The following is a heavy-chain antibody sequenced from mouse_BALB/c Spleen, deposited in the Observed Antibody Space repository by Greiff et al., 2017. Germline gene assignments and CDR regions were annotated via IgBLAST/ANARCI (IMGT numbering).Heavy chain of an antibody. CDR3: ARYRVYYAMDY. D-gene: IGHD3-1*01. Sequence: EVHLVESGGGLVKPGGSLKLSCAASGFTFSSYTMSWVRQTPEKRLEWVATISSGGGNTYYPDSVKGRFTISRDNAKNNLYLQMSSLRSEDTALYYCARYRVYYAMDYWGQGTSVTVSS. CDR1: GFTFSSYT. J-gene: IGHJ4*01. CDR2: ISSGGGNT. V-gene: IGHV5-9*03.